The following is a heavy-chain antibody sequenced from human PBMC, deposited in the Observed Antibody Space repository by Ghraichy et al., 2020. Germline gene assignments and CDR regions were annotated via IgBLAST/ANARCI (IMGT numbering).Heavy chain of an antibody. J-gene: IGHJ6*02. V-gene: IGHV3-48*02. Sequence: GGSLRLSCAASGFTFSSYSMNWVRQAPGKGLEWVSYISSSSSTIYYADSVKGRFTISRDNAKNSLYLQMNSLRDEDTAVYYCARSSSTIPGYYYYYYGMDVWGQGTTVTVSS. CDR2: ISSSSSTI. CDR3: ARSSSTIPGYYYYYYGMDV. CDR1: GFTFSSYS. D-gene: IGHD2-2*01.